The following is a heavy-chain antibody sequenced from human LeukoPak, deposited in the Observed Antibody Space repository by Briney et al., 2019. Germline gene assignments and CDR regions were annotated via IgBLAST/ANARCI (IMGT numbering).Heavy chain of an antibody. J-gene: IGHJ6*02. D-gene: IGHD6-13*01. CDR1: GGSISSYY. CDR2: IYYSGST. V-gene: IGHV4-59*08. CDR3: ARQMSSSWTDYYYYGMDV. Sequence: KASETLSLTCTVSGGSISSYYWSWIRQPPGKGLGWIGYIYYSGSTNYNPSLKSRVTISVDTSKNQFSLKLSSVTAADTAVYYCARQMSSSWTDYYYYGMDVWGQGTTVTVSS.